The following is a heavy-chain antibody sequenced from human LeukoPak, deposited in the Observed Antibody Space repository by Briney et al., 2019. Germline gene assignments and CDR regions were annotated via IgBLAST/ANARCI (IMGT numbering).Heavy chain of an antibody. Sequence: GGSLRLSCAASGFTFSSYDMHWVRQATGKGLEWISAIGTAGDPYYPGSVKGRFTISRENAKNSLYLQMNSLRAGDTAVYYCARGSQTAYCGGDCSGIDAFDIWGQGTMVTVSS. CDR1: GFTFSSYD. J-gene: IGHJ3*02. D-gene: IGHD2-21*02. CDR2: IGTAGDP. V-gene: IGHV3-13*05. CDR3: ARGSQTAYCGGDCSGIDAFDI.